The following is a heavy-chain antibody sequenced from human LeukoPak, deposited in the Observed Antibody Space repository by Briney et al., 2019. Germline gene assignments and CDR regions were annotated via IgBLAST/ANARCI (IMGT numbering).Heavy chain of an antibody. CDR3: ARGFNWFDP. J-gene: IGHJ5*02. CDR1: GDSISNSDY. CDR2: VYFTGDT. V-gene: IGHV4-38-2*01. Sequence: PSETLSLTCVVSGDSISNSDYWTWLRQAAGKGLEWIGRVYFTGDTQYNPSLRSRVTLSIDTSKNRFALNVTSGTAAYAAMYDCARGFNWFDPWGQGTLVTVSS.